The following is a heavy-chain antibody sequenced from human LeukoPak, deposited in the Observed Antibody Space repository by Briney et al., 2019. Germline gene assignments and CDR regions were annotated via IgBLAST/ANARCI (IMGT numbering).Heavy chain of an antibody. CDR1: GGSFSGYY. CDR3: ARLGSGWYRYFDL. CDR2: INHSGST. V-gene: IGHV4-34*01. D-gene: IGHD6-19*01. J-gene: IGHJ2*01. Sequence: SGTLSLTCAVYGGSFSGYYWSWIRQPPGKGLEWIGEINHSGSTNYNPSLKSRVTISVDTSKNQFSLKLSSVTAADTAVYYCARLGSGWYRYFDLWGRGTLVTVSS.